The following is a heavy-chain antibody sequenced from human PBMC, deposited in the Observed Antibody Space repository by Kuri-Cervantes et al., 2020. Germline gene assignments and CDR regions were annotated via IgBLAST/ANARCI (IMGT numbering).Heavy chain of an antibody. Sequence: GSLRLSCTVSGGSISSYYWSWIRQPPGKGLEWIEYIYYGGSTNYNPSLKSRVTISVDTSKNQFSLKLSSVTAADTAVYYCARESRVDGDLDYWGQGTLVTVSS. CDR2: IYYGGST. V-gene: IGHV4-59*01. J-gene: IGHJ4*02. D-gene: IGHD4-17*01. CDR3: ARESRVDGDLDY. CDR1: GGSISSYY.